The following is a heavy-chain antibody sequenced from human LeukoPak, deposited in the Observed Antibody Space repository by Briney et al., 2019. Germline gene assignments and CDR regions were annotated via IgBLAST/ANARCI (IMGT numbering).Heavy chain of an antibody. J-gene: IGHJ6*02. CDR3: GRYGLSGNGYTSYFYYGMDF. Sequence: GESLKISCTASGYSFSKYWIGWERQRPGKGLECMDFIYSDESLIRYSPSFEGQVTISADNSINTAYVQWNSLKASDTAMYYCGRYGLSGNGYTSYFYYGMDFWGQGTAVTVSS. CDR2: IYSDESLI. CDR1: GYSFSKYW. D-gene: IGHD5-12*01. V-gene: IGHV5-51*01.